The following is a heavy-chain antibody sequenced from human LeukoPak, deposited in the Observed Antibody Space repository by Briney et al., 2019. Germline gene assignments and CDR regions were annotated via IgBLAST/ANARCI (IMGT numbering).Heavy chain of an antibody. CDR3: ARANRGQGMDV. CDR1: GFTFSSYG. CDR2: ISYDGSNK. Sequence: PGGSLRLSCAASGFTFSSYGMHWVRQAPGKGLEWVAVISYDGSNKYYADSVKGRFTISRDNSKNTLYLQMNSLRAEDTAVYYCARANRGQGMDVWGQGTTVTVSS. J-gene: IGHJ6*02. V-gene: IGHV3-30-3*01.